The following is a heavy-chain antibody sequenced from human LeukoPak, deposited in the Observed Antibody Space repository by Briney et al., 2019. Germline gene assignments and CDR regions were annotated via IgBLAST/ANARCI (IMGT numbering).Heavy chain of an antibody. V-gene: IGHV4-59*02. J-gene: IGHJ4*02. Sequence: PSETLSLTCTVSGGSVSSYYWNWIRQPPGKGLEWIGYMYYSGSTNYNPSLKSRVTISVDTSKNQFSLKLSSVTAADTAVYYCARGELATINYWGQGTLVTVSS. CDR1: GGSVSSYY. CDR3: ARGELATINY. D-gene: IGHD5-24*01. CDR2: MYYSGST.